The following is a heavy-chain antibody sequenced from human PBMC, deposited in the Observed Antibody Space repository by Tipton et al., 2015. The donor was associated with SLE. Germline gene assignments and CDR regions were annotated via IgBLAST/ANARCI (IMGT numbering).Heavy chain of an antibody. Sequence: SLRLSCAVSGFTFTNAWMSWVRQAPGKGLEWVGRIKSKADGGTTDYAAPVKGRFTISRDNSKNMVYLHMNSLRAEDTAMYYCAKDMMEYSSQYYFDYWGQGTLVTVSS. J-gene: IGHJ4*02. CDR3: AKDMMEYSSQYYFDY. CDR1: GFTFTNAW. V-gene: IGHV3-15*01. D-gene: IGHD6-13*01. CDR2: IKSKADGGTT.